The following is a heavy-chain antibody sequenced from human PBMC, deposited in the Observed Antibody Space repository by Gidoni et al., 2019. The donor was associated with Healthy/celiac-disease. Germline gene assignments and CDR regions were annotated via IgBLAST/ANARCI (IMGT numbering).Heavy chain of an antibody. D-gene: IGHD3-9*01. V-gene: IGHV2-26*01. CDR2: IFSNDEK. J-gene: IGHJ4*02. Sequence: QVTLKESGPVLVKPTETLTLTCTVSGFSLSNARMGVSWIRQPPGKALEWLAHIFSNDEKSYSTSLKSRLTISKDTSKSQVVLTMTNMDPVDTATYYCARAAYYDILTGYSYYFDYWGQGTLVTVSS. CDR1: GFSLSNARMG. CDR3: ARAAYYDILTGYSYYFDY.